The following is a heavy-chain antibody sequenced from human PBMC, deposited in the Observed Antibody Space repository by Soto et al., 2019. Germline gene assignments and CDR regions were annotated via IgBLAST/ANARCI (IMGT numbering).Heavy chain of an antibody. D-gene: IGHD1-26*01. CDR3: ARDPEWELPDFDY. J-gene: IGHJ4*02. CDR1: GYNFTSYY. Sequence: ASVKVSCKASGYNFTSYYMHWVRHAPGQGLEWMGIINPSGGSTSYAQKFQGRVTMTRDTSTSTVYMELSSLRSEDTAVYYCARDPEWELPDFDYWGQGTLVTVSS. V-gene: IGHV1-46*01. CDR2: INPSGGST.